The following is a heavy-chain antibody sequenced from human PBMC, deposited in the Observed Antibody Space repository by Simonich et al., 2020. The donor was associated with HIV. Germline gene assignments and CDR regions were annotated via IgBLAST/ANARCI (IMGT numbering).Heavy chain of an antibody. CDR1: GGSFSGYY. V-gene: IGHV4-34*01. J-gene: IGHJ4*02. CDR2: INHSGST. D-gene: IGHD4-17*01. CDR3: ARRHPTTVTTPYFDY. Sequence: QVQLQQWGAGLLKPSETLSLTCAVYGGSFSGYYWSLIRQPPGKGLEWIGEINHSGSTNYNPSLNSRGTISVDTSKNQFSLKLSSVTAADTAVYYCARRHPTTVTTPYFDYWGQGTLVTVSS.